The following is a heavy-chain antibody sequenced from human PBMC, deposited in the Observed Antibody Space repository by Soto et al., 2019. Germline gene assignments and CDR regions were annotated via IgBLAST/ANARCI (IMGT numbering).Heavy chain of an antibody. CDR1: GLSYSSHV. CDR2: IIPLFGIP. D-gene: IGHD2-15*01. Sequence: SVKGSCNASGLSYSSHVIIWVRQAPGQGLEWMGGIIPLFGIPNYAQKFQGRLTITADKSTSTAYMELSSLRSEDTAVYYCARGVVDKNVVFKWFDPCGQGTLVTVSS. J-gene: IGHJ5*02. V-gene: IGHV1-69*17. CDR3: ARGVVDKNVVFKWFDP.